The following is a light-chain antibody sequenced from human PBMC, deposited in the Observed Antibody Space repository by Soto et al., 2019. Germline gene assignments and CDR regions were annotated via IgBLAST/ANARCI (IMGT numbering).Light chain of an antibody. CDR2: EVS. J-gene: IGLJ1*01. CDR1: SSDVGGYNY. Sequence: QSVLTQPASVSGSPGQSITISCTGTSSDVGGYNYVSWYQQHPGKAPKLMIYEVSSRPSGVSYRFSASKSGNTASLTISGLQAEEEADYYCSSYTSNSTYVFGTGTKVTVL. V-gene: IGLV2-14*01. CDR3: SSYTSNSTYV.